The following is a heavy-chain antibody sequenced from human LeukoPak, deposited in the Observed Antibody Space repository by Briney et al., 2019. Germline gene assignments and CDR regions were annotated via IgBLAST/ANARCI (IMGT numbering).Heavy chain of an antibody. V-gene: IGHV4-34*01. D-gene: IGHD2-21*02. CDR1: GGSFSGYY. CDR2: IYHSGST. Sequence: PSETLSLTCAVYGGSFSGYYWSWIRQPPGKGLEWIGEIYHSGSTNYNPSLKSRVTISVDTSKNQSSLKLSSVTAADTAVYYCARAVVVTAYDFWGQGTLVTVSS. CDR3: ARAVVVTAYDF. J-gene: IGHJ4*02.